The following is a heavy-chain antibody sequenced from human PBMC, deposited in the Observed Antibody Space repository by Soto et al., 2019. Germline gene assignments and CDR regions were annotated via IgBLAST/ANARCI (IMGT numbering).Heavy chain of an antibody. CDR1: GFSFNNYA. V-gene: IGHV3-23*01. J-gene: IGHJ4*02. Sequence: PGGSLRLSCATSGFSFNNYAMSWVRQAPGKGLEWVSSISGSGAFIYYVDSVKGRFTISRDNSKNTLFVHLSSLRVEDTAIYYCAKSSASPGYSSAWPFDYWGQGTQVTVSS. CDR3: AKSSASPGYSSAWPFDY. CDR2: ISGSGAFI. D-gene: IGHD6-19*01.